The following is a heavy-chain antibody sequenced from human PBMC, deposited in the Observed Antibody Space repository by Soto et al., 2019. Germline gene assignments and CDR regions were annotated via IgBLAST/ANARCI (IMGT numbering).Heavy chain of an antibody. CDR3: ARVDSIAAAGTDFDY. V-gene: IGHV1-18*01. D-gene: IGHD6-13*01. Sequence: ASVKVSCKASDYTFTSYGISWVRQAPGQGLEWMGWISAYNGNTNYAQKLQGRVTMTTDTSTSTAYMELRSLRSDDTAVYYCARVDSIAAAGTDFDYWDQGTLVTVSS. J-gene: IGHJ4*02. CDR2: ISAYNGNT. CDR1: DYTFTSYG.